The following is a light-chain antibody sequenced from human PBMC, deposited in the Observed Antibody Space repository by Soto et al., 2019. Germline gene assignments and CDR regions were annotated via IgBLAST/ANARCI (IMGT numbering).Light chain of an antibody. V-gene: IGLV1-40*01. CDR1: SSNIGAGYD. J-gene: IGLJ2*01. CDR3: QSYDSSLSGVV. CDR2: INS. Sequence: QSVLTQPPSVSGAPGQRVTLSCTGSSSNIGAGYDVHWYQQLPGTAPKPLIYINSNRPSGVPDRFSGSKSGTSASLAITGLQAEDEADYYCQSYDSSLSGVVFGGGTQLTVL.